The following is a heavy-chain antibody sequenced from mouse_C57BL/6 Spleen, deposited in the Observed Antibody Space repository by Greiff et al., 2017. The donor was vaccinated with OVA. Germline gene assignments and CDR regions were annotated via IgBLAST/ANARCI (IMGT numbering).Heavy chain of an antibody. J-gene: IGHJ4*01. Sequence: DVKLVESGGGLVKPGGSLKLSCAASGFTFSDYGMHWVRQAPEKGLEWVAYISSGSSTIYYADTVKGRFTISRDNAKNTLCLQMTSLRSEDTAMYYCARSNWDYAMDDWGQGTSVTVSS. CDR3: ARSNWDYAMDD. CDR1: GFTFSDYG. CDR2: ISSGSSTI. D-gene: IGHD4-1*01. V-gene: IGHV5-17*01.